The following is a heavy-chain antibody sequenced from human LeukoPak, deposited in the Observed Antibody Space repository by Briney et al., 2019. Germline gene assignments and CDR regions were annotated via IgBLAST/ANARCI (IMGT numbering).Heavy chain of an antibody. D-gene: IGHD2-15*01. Sequence: ASVEVSCKTSGYTFTDYSIHWVRQAPGQGLEWMGWINPNSGGTKFAQKFQGRVTMTRDTSISTAFMEVSRLTSDDTAVYYCARAGYCSGGSCSDWFDSWGQGTLVTVSS. CDR1: GYTFTDYS. V-gene: IGHV1-2*02. J-gene: IGHJ5*01. CDR3: ARAGYCSGGSCSDWFDS. CDR2: INPNSGGT.